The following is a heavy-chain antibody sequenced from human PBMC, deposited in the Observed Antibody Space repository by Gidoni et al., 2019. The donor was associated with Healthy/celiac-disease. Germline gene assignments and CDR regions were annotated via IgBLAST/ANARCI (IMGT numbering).Heavy chain of an antibody. D-gene: IGHD6-13*01. CDR2: IYYSGST. CDR3: ARHAQQQLVPHNGFDP. Sequence: QLQLQESGPGLVKPSETLSLTRTVSGGPISSSSYYWGWIGQPPGKGLEWSGRIYYSGSTYYNPSLKSRVTISVDTSKNQFSLKLSSVTAADTAVYYCARHAQQQLVPHNGFDPRGQGTLVTVSS. J-gene: IGHJ5*02. V-gene: IGHV4-39*01. CDR1: GGPISSSSYY.